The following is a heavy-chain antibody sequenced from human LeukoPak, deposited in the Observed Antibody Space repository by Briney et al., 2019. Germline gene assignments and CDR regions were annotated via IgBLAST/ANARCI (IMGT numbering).Heavy chain of an antibody. CDR1: GGSFSGYY. CDR3: ARGRVSSSSWSSTYYYYFYMDV. V-gene: IGHV4-34*01. CDR2: INHSGST. Sequence: PSETLSLTCAVYGGSFSGYYWSWIRQPPGKGLEWIGEINHSGSTNYNPSLKSRVTISVDTSKNQFSLKLSSVTAADTAVYFCARGRVSSSSWSSTYYYYFYMDVWGRGTTVTVSS. D-gene: IGHD6-13*01. J-gene: IGHJ6*03.